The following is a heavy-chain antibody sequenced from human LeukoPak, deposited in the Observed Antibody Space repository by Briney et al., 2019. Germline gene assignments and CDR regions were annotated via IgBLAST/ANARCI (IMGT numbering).Heavy chain of an antibody. CDR2: INSDGSSA. D-gene: IGHD6-19*01. CDR3: ARGGVGCFDY. J-gene: IGHJ4*02. V-gene: IGHV3-74*01. Sequence: GGSLRLSCAASGFTFSDYWIHWVRQAPGKGLVWVSHINSDGSSATYADSVKGRLTISRDNAKNTVYLQMNSLRAEDTAVYHCARGGVGCFDYWGQGALVTVSS. CDR1: GFTFSDYW.